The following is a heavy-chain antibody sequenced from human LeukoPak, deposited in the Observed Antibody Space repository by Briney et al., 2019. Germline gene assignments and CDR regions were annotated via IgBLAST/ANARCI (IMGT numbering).Heavy chain of an antibody. V-gene: IGHV1-46*01. D-gene: IGHD6-6*01. J-gene: IGHJ4*02. CDR1: GYTSTSYY. Sequence: ASVKVSCKASGYTSTSYYMHWVRQAPGQGLEWMGIINPSGGSTSYAQKFQGRVTMTRDTSTSTVYMELSSLRSEDTAVYYCASSQLVRKSYLDYWGQGTLVTVSS. CDR2: INPSGGST. CDR3: ASSQLVRKSYLDY.